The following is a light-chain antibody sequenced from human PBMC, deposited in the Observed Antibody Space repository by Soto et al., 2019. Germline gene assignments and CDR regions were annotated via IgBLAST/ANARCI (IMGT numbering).Light chain of an antibody. CDR3: QQYDSAPWA. V-gene: IGKV4-1*01. CDR2: WAS. CDR1: QPVLSRSNNKNY. Sequence: DIVMTQSPDSLAVSLGERATINCKSGQPVLSRSNNKNYLSWYQQKPGQPPKLLISWASTRESGVPDRFSGSGSGTDFTLTISTLQAEDVAVYYCQQYDSAPWAFGPGTKVEIQ. J-gene: IGKJ1*01.